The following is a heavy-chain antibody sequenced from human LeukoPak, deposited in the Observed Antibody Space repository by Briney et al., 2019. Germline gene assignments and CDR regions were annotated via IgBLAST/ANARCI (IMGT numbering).Heavy chain of an antibody. Sequence: GGSLRLSCAASGFTFSSYGMHWVRQAPGKGLEWVAVVSSVGNNKYYTDSVKGRFTVSRDDSNNMVHLHMTGLRSEDSAVYFCARAPSEWDLLLNHFDSWGQGTLVTVSS. CDR1: GFTFSSYG. CDR2: VSSVGNNK. D-gene: IGHD1-26*01. J-gene: IGHJ4*02. CDR3: ARAPSEWDLLLNHFDS. V-gene: IGHV3-30*19.